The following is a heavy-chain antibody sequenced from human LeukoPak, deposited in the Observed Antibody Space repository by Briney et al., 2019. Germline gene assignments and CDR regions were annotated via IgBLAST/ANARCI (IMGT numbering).Heavy chain of an antibody. D-gene: IGHD2/OR15-2a*01. CDR2: IQKDGGEK. CDR3: ATYHLGNSACKD. CDR1: GFDFSNNW. Sequence: GGSLRLSCAVSGFDFSNNWMTWVRQAPGKGLEWVANIQKDGGEKKYADSVKGRFTISRDNVKNSLYLQMNSLRAEDTAVYYCATYHLGNSACKDWGQGTLVPVSS. J-gene: IGHJ4*02. V-gene: IGHV3-7*05.